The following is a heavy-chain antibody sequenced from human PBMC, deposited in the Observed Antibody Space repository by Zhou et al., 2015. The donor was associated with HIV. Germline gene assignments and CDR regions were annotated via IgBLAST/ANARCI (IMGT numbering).Heavy chain of an antibody. CDR2: IIPHFGSA. D-gene: IGHD5-24*01. Sequence: QVQLVQSGAEVKRPGSSVKVSSKASGGAFSSYAISWVRQAPGQGLEWMGGIIPHFGSANYAQKFQGRVTITADESTNTAYMELSGLKSEDTAFYYCAKDGYKDWGQGTLVTVSS. V-gene: IGHV1-69*01. CDR1: GGAFSSYA. J-gene: IGHJ4*02. CDR3: AKDGYKD.